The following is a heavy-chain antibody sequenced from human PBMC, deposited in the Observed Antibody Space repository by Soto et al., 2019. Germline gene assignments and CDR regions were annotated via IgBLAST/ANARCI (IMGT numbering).Heavy chain of an antibody. V-gene: IGHV4-39*01. CDR2: IYYSGST. Sequence: SETLSLTCTVSGGSISSSSYYWGWIRQPPGKGLEWIGSIYYSGSTYYNPSLKSRVTISVDTSKNQFSLKLSSVTAADTAVYYCARLRGRAASYITPWGQGTLVTVSS. D-gene: IGHD6-13*01. J-gene: IGHJ5*02. CDR3: ARLRGRAASYITP. CDR1: GGSISSSSYY.